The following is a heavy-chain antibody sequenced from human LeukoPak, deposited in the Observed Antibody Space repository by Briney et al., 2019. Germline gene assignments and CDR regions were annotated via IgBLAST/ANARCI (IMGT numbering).Heavy chain of an antibody. D-gene: IGHD3-22*01. Sequence: SETLSLTCAVSVYSINSGYYWGWIRQPTGKGLEWIGTIYHSGDTYYNPSLKSRVTISVDTSKNQFSLKLSSVTAADTAVYYCVRDRYYYDDSGYSAPGWVDPWGQGTLVTVSS. CDR3: VRDRYYYDDSGYSAPGWVDP. J-gene: IGHJ5*02. V-gene: IGHV4-38-2*01. CDR2: IYHSGDT. CDR1: VYSINSGYY.